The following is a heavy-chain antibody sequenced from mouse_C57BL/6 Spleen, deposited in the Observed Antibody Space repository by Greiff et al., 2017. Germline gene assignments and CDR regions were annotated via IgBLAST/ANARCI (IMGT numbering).Heavy chain of an antibody. CDR3: ARDHYTLAGTGYAMDY. CDR2: IFPGSGST. V-gene: IGHV1-75*01. J-gene: IGHJ4*01. CDR1: GYTFTDYY. D-gene: IGHD4-1*01. Sequence: QVQLQQPGPELVKPGASVKISCKASGYTFTDYYINWVKQRPGQGLEWIGWIFPGSGSTYYNEKFKGKATLTVDKSSSTAYMLLSSLTSEDSAVYFCARDHYTLAGTGYAMDYWGQGTSVTVSS.